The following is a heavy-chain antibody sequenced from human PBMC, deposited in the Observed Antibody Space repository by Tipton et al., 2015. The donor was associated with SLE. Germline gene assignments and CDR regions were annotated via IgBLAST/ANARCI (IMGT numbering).Heavy chain of an antibody. J-gene: IGHJ6*02. CDR2: INHSGST. Sequence: TLSLTCAVYGGSFSGYYWSWIRQPPGKGLEWMGEINHSGSTNYNPSLKSRVTISVDTSKNQFSLKLSSVTAADTAVYYCAREEQWLAGDYYYYYGMDVWGQGTTVTVSS. D-gene: IGHD6-19*01. CDR3: AREEQWLAGDYYYYYGMDV. V-gene: IGHV4-34*01. CDR1: GGSFSGYY.